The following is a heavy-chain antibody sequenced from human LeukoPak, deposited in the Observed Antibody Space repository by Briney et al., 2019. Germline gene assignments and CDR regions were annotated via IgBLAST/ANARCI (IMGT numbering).Heavy chain of an antibody. Sequence: GRSLRLSCAASGFTFRTYGMHWVRQAPGKGLEWVAFISFDGSKRHFTDSVKGRFTISRDNSENTLFLQLDSLRTEDTAVYYCARGAPFWKHYYDSSGYYPWFDPWGQGTLVTVSS. V-gene: IGHV3-30*03. CDR1: GFTFRTYG. CDR2: ISFDGSKR. J-gene: IGHJ5*02. D-gene: IGHD3-22*01. CDR3: ARGAPFWKHYYDSSGYYPWFDP.